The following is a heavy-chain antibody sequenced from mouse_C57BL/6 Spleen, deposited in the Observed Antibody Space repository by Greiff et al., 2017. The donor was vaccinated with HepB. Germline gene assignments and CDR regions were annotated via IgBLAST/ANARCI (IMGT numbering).Heavy chain of an antibody. D-gene: IGHD2-5*01. CDR3: TRPYSNYGYFDY. J-gene: IGHJ2*01. Sequence: QVHVKQSGAELVRPGASVTLSCKASGYTFTDYEMHWVKQTPVHGLEWIGAIDPETGGTAYNQKFKGKAILTADKSSSTAYMELRSLTSEDSAVYYCTRPYSNYGYFDYWGQGTTLTVSS. CDR1: GYTFTDYE. CDR2: IDPETGGT. V-gene: IGHV1-15*01.